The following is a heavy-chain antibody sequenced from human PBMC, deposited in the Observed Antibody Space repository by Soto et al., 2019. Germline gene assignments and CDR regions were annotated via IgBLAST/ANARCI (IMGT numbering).Heavy chain of an antibody. Sequence: QVQLVQCGAEGKKPGASVKVSCETSGYSYANYPMHWVRQAPGQTLEWMGWINAGNGYTKYSQKFQGRVTITRDTSASIAYMELSSLRSEDTAVYYCARAKIITTLDYWGQGTLVTVSS. CDR2: INAGNGYT. CDR3: ARAKIITTLDY. CDR1: GYSYANYP. J-gene: IGHJ4*02. V-gene: IGHV1-3*01. D-gene: IGHD3-10*01.